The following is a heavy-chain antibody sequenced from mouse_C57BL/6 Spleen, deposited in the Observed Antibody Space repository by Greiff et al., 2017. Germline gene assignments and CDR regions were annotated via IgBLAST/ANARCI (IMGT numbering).Heavy chain of an antibody. CDR3: APSTMVTEAWFAY. V-gene: IGHV1-81*01. Sequence: VKLMESGAELARPGASVKLSCKASGYTFTSYGISWVKQRTGQGLEWIGEIYPRSGNTYYNEKFKGKATLTADKSSSTAYMELRSLTSEDSAVYFCAPSTMVTEAWFAYWGQGTLVTVSA. CDR1: GYTFTSYG. CDR2: IYPRSGNT. D-gene: IGHD2-2*01. J-gene: IGHJ3*01.